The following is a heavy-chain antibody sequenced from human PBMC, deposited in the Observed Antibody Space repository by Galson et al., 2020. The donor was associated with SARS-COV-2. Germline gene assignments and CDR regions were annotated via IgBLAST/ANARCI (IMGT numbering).Heavy chain of an antibody. Sequence: GGSLRLSCAASGFTFSSYGMHWVRQAPGKGLEWVAVISYDGSNKYYADSVKGRFTISRDNSKNTLYLQMNSLRAEDTAVYYCAKDLSIVVVPAAMPQPPDFDYWGQGTLVTVSS. J-gene: IGHJ4*02. CDR1: GFTFSSYG. CDR2: ISYDGSNK. D-gene: IGHD2-2*01. V-gene: IGHV3-30*18. CDR3: AKDLSIVVVPAAMPQPPDFDY.